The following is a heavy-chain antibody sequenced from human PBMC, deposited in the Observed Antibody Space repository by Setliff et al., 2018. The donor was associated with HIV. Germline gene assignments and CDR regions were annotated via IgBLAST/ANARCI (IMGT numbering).Heavy chain of an antibody. Sequence: PGGSLRLSCAGSGFIFSNYAMYWVRQAPGKGLERVSGISWNADFTAYAESTKGRFTISRDNARKSLYLQMNSLTTEDTALYYCVRDGSLAGLYFHYMDVWGKGTAVTVSS. V-gene: IGHV3-9*01. D-gene: IGHD6-19*01. CDR3: VRDGSLAGLYFHYMDV. J-gene: IGHJ6*03. CDR1: GFIFSNYA. CDR2: ISWNADFT.